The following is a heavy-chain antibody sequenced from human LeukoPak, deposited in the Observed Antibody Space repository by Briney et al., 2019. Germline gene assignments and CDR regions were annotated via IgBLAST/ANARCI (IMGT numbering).Heavy chain of an antibody. Sequence: GGSLRLSCAVSGFTFSHYSMTWVRQAPGKGLEWVSSISSSSSFIYYADSVKGRFTISRDNAKKSLYLQMNSLRAEDTAVYYCASETKRGYSYGSPTDAFDIWGQGTMVTVSS. CDR1: GFTFSHYS. V-gene: IGHV3-21*01. J-gene: IGHJ3*02. D-gene: IGHD5-18*01. CDR2: ISSSSSFI. CDR3: ASETKRGYSYGSPTDAFDI.